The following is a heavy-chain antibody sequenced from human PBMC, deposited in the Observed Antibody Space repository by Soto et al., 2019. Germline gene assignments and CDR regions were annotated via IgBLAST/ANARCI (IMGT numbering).Heavy chain of an antibody. CDR3: AREGGIAAAGTDLGP. J-gene: IGHJ5*02. V-gene: IGHV3-30-3*01. Sequence: PGGSLRLSCAASGFTCSSYAMHWVRQAPGKGLEWVAVISYDGSNKYYADSVKGRFTISRDNSKNTLYLQMNSLRDEDTAVYYCAREGGIAAAGTDLGPWGKGTLVTVSS. D-gene: IGHD6-13*01. CDR2: ISYDGSNK. CDR1: GFTCSSYA.